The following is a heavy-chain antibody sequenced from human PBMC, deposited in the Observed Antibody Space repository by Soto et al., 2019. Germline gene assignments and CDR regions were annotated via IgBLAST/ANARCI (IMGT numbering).Heavy chain of an antibody. CDR3: ARGFQPLFSHFNLPWFDP. Sequence: GGPLRLSCAASGFTFSSYGMHWVRQAPGKGLEWVAVIWYDGSNKYYADSVKGRFTISRDNSKNTLYLQMNSLRAEDTAVYYCARGFQPLFSHFNLPWFDPWGQGTLVTVSS. V-gene: IGHV3-33*01. D-gene: IGHD2-2*01. CDR1: GFTFSSYG. CDR2: IWYDGSNK. J-gene: IGHJ5*02.